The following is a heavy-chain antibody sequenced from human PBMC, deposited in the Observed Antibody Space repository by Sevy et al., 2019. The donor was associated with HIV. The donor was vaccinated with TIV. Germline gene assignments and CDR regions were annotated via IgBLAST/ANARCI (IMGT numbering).Heavy chain of an antibody. D-gene: IGHD3-22*01. CDR3: ARDRYYDASGYYYYCYGMDV. CDR2: IDSGGST. CDR1: GFTVSGNY. V-gene: IGHV3-66*01. Sequence: GGSLRLSCEASGFTVSGNYMAWVRLAPGKVLEWVSLIDSGGSTYYADSVKGRFTISRDNAKNTLYLQMNPLRAEDTAVSFCARDRYYDASGYYYYCYGMDVWGQGTTVTVSS. J-gene: IGHJ6*02.